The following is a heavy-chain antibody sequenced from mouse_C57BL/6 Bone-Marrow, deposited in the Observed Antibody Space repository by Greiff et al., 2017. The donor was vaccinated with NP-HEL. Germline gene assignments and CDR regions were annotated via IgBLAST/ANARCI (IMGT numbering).Heavy chain of an antibody. Sequence: VQLQQPGAELVKPGASVKMSCKASGYTFTSYWITWVKQRPGQGLEWIGDIYPGSGSTNYNEKFKSKATLTVDTSSSTAYMQLSSLTSEDSAVYYCARSSYYSKGYYAMDYWGQGTSVTVSS. V-gene: IGHV1-55*01. CDR3: ARSSYYSKGYYAMDY. D-gene: IGHD2-5*01. CDR1: GYTFTSYW. CDR2: IYPGSGST. J-gene: IGHJ4*01.